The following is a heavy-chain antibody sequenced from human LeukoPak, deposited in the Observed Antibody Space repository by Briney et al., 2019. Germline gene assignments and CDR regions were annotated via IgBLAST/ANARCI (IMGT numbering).Heavy chain of an antibody. CDR3: ASIMVRGVIHMFDP. V-gene: IGHV4-39*01. CDR2: IYYTGNT. D-gene: IGHD3-10*01. J-gene: IGHJ5*02. Sequence: SETLSLTCSVSGDTISTSDHYWGWIRHPPGKGLEWIGSIYYTGNTYYNPSLKSRVTISVDTSKNQFSLKLSSVTAADTAVYYCASIMVRGVIHMFDPWGQGTLVTVSS. CDR1: GDTISTSDHY.